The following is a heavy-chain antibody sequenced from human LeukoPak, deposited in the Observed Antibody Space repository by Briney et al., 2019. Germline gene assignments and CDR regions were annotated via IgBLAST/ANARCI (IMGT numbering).Heavy chain of an antibody. V-gene: IGHV1-18*01. J-gene: IGHJ4*02. D-gene: IGHD2-2*01. CDR2: ISAYNGNT. CDR3: ARDGPRYCSSTSCYSD. CDR1: GYTFTSYG. Sequence: GASVKVSCKASGYTFTSYGISWVRQAPGQGLEWMGWISAYNGNTNYAQKLQGRVTMTTDTSTSTAYMELRSLRSDDTAVYYCARDGPRYCSSTSCYSDWGQGTLVTVSS.